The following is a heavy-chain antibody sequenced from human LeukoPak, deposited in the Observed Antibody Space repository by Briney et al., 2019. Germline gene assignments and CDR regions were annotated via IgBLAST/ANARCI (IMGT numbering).Heavy chain of an antibody. J-gene: IGHJ4*02. Sequence: PSVKVSCKASGYTFTSYGISWVRQAPGQGLEWMGWISAYNGNTNYAQKLQGRVTMTTDTSTSTAYMELRSLRSDDTAVYYCARWEWELPLPDDFDYWGQGTLVTVSS. CDR2: ISAYNGNT. CDR3: ARWEWELPLPDDFDY. V-gene: IGHV1-18*01. CDR1: GYTFTSYG. D-gene: IGHD1-26*01.